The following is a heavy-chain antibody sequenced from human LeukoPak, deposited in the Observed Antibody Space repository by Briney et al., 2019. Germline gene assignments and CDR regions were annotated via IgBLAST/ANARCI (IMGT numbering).Heavy chain of an antibody. V-gene: IGHV4-31*03. Sequence: SETLSLTCTVSGGSISSGGYYWSWIRQHPGKGLEWIGYIYYSGSTYYNPSLKSRVTISVDTSKNQFSLKLSSVTAADTAVYYCATGGSGYYRLDYWGQGTLVTVSS. D-gene: IGHD3-22*01. CDR2: IYYSGST. CDR3: ATGGSGYYRLDY. J-gene: IGHJ4*02. CDR1: GGSISSGGYY.